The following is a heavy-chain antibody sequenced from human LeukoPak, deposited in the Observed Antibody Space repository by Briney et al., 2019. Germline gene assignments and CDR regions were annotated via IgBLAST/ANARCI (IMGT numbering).Heavy chain of an antibody. CDR2: ISSSGSTI. CDR3: ARRGYSGHDSLDS. D-gene: IGHD5-12*01. CDR1: GFTSSSYE. J-gene: IGHJ4*02. Sequence: GGSLTPSCAASGFTSSSYEMNWVRPPPGKGLDWVSYISSSGSTIDYADSVKGRFTISRDNAKSSLYLQMSSLRAEDTAVYYCARRGYSGHDSLDSWGQGTLVTVSS. V-gene: IGHV3-48*03.